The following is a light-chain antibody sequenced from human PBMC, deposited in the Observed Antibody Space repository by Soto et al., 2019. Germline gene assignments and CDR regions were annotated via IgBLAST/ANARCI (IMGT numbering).Light chain of an antibody. Sequence: QSVLTQPPSVSGAPGQRVTISCTGSSSNIGAGYGVHWYQQLPGAAPKLLIYGSSNRPSGVPDRFSGSKSGTSASLAITGLQAEDEADYYCQSYDNSLSGYVFGTGTKVTVL. V-gene: IGLV1-40*01. CDR1: SSNIGAGYG. J-gene: IGLJ1*01. CDR2: GSS. CDR3: QSYDNSLSGYV.